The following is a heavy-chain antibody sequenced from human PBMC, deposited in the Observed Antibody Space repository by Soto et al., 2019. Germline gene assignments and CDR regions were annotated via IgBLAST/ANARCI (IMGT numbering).Heavy chain of an antibody. J-gene: IGHJ6*02. CDR2: IKSKTDGGTT. CDR3: TTGYVLLWFGEAPHGMDV. Sequence: PGGSLRLSCAACGFTFSNAWMNWVRQAPGKGLEWVGRIKSKTDGGTTDYAAPVKGRFTISRDDSKNTLYLQMNSLKTEDTAVYYCTTGYVLLWFGEAPHGMDVWGQGTTVTVSS. CDR1: GFTFSNAW. V-gene: IGHV3-15*07. D-gene: IGHD3-10*01.